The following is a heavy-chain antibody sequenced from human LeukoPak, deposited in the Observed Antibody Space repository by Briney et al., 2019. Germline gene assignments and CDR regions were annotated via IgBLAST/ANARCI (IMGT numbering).Heavy chain of an antibody. CDR3: ARVETTAMVRGSLAPIFDY. CDR1: GYTFTSYA. CDR2: INAGNGNT. D-gene: IGHD5-18*01. Sequence: ASVKVSCKASGYTFTSYAMHWVRQAPGQRLEWMGWINAGNGNTKYSQKFQGRVTITRDTSASTAYMELSSLRSEDTAVYYCARVETTAMVRGSLAPIFDYWGQGTLVTVS. V-gene: IGHV1-3*01. J-gene: IGHJ4*02.